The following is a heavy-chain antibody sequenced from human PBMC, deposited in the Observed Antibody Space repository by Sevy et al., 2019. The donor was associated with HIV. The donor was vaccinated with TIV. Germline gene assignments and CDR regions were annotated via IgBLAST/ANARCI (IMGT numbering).Heavy chain of an antibody. CDR2: ISYDGTNK. Sequence: GGSLRLSCAASGFTFNTYAMHWVRQAPGKGLEWVAIISYDGTNKYYPDSVKGRFTISRENPKNTRYLQMDNLEADDTAVYYCARAYFGSGSYYKKDYYAMDVWGQGTTVTVSS. D-gene: IGHD3-10*01. CDR3: ARAYFGSGSYYKKDYYAMDV. J-gene: IGHJ6*02. V-gene: IGHV3-30-3*01. CDR1: GFTFNTYA.